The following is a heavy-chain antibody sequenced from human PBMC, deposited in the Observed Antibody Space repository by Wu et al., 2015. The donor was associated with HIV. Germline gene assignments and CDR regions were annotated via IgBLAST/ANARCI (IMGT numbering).Heavy chain of an antibody. CDR3: ARASSDWRDFDY. Sequence: QVQLVQFGAEVKKPGSSVKITCKASGDGFTSYAVSWVRQVPGQGLEWMGWINPYSDVTNYARKFQGRVTMTRDTSITTAHMELNRLRSDDSAVYYCARASSDWRDFDYWGQGTLVTVSS. V-gene: IGHV1-2*02. CDR1: GDGFTSYA. D-gene: IGHD6-19*01. J-gene: IGHJ4*02. CDR2: INPYSDVT.